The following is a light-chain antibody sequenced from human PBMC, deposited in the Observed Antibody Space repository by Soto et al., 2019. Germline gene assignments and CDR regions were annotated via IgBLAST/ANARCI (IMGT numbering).Light chain of an antibody. CDR2: EVS. CDR3: SSYTTSNTLV. Sequence: QSALTQPASVSGSPGQSITISCTGTTSDIGRYDYVAWHQQHPGKAPKVIIYEVSNRPSWISNRFSGSKSGNTASMTISGLQAEDEAHYYCSSYTTSNTLVFGGGTKLTVL. J-gene: IGLJ2*01. V-gene: IGLV2-14*01. CDR1: TSDIGRYDY.